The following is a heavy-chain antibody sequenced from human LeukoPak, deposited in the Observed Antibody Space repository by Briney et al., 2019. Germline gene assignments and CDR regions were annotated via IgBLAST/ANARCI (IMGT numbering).Heavy chain of an antibody. CDR3: VREVQT. Sequence: GGSRRLSWAASGFTFGSYSMNWVRQAPGKGLEGLSYISSTSSIIHYADSVKGRFAISRDNAKNSLYLQMSSLRGEDTAVYYCVREVQTWGQGTLVTVSS. J-gene: IGHJ5*02. V-gene: IGHV3-48*01. CDR1: GFTFGSYS. CDR2: ISSTSSII.